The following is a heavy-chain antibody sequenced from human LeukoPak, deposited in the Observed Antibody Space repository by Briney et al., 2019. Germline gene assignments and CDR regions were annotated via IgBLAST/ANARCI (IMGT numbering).Heavy chain of an antibody. CDR3: VRWSGRETTDLQY. D-gene: IGHD4-17*01. V-gene: IGHV3-20*04. J-gene: IGHJ4*02. CDR2: INWTGRST. Sequence: GGSLRLSCAASGFNFDDYGMSWVRQVPGKRLQWVSGINWTGRSTAYTGFVRGRFTISRDSAKNSLYLQMDSLRADDTAFYYCVRWSGRETTDLQYWGQGALVTVSS. CDR1: GFNFDDYG.